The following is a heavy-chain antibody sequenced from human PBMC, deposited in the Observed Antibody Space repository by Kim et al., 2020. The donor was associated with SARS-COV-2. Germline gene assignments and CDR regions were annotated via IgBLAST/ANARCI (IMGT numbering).Heavy chain of an antibody. J-gene: IGHJ6*02. Sequence: LKSRVTISVDTSKNQFSLKLSSVTAADTAVYYCARQKYGGSRYYYYGMDVWGQGTTVTVSS. CDR3: ARQKYGGSRYYYYGMDV. V-gene: IGHV4-59*08. D-gene: IGHD4-17*01.